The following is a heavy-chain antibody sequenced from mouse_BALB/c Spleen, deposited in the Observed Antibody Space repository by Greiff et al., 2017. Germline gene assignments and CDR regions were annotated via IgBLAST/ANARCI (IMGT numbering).Heavy chain of an antibody. D-gene: IGHD1-1*01. Sequence: VQLQQSGPELVKPGASVKMSCKASGYTFTSYVMHWVKQKPGQGLEWIGYINPYNDGTKYNEKFKGKATLTSDNSSSTAYMELSSLTSEDSAVYYCAREEDYYGSSYFDYWGQGTTLTVSS. CDR2: INPYNDGT. V-gene: IGHV1-14*01. J-gene: IGHJ2*01. CDR1: GYTFTSYV. CDR3: AREEDYYGSSYFDY.